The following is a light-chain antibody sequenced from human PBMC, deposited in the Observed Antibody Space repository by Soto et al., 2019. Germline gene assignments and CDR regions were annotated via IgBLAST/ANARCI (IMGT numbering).Light chain of an antibody. CDR2: GAS. J-gene: IGKJ1*01. CDR1: QSVFSS. CDR3: QQRSNWPRT. V-gene: IGKV3-11*01. Sequence: EIVMTQSPSTLSVSPGERATPSCRASQSVFSSLAWYQQKPGQAPRLLIYGASSRATGIPDRFSGSGSGTDFTLTISSLEPEDFAVYYCQQRSNWPRTFGQGTKVDIK.